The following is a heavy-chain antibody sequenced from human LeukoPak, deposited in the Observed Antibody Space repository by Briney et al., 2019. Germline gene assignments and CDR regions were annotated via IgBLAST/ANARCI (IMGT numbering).Heavy chain of an antibody. V-gene: IGHV3-74*01. CDR1: GFSFCTYW. CDR2: INSDGSTT. Sequence: QPGGSLRLSCGASGFSFCTYWMHWVRQAPGKGLVWVSRINSDGSTTNYADSVKGRFTISRDNSKNTVYLQMNSLRAEDTAVYFCAGSPKYSSSWYEYFQHWGQGTLVTVSS. D-gene: IGHD6-13*01. CDR3: AGSPKYSSSWYEYFQH. J-gene: IGHJ1*01.